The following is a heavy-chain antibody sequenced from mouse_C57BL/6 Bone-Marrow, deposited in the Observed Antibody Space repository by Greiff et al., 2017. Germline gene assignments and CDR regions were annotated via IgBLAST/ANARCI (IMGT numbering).Heavy chain of an antibody. Sequence: EVHLVESGGGLVKPGGSLKLSCAASGFTFSDYGMHWVRQAPEKGLEWVAYISSVSSTIYYADTVKGRFTISRDNAKNTLFLQMTSLRSEDTAMYYCTRWDGNYVDYYAMDYWGRGTSVTVSS. CDR2: ISSVSSTI. CDR3: TRWDGNYVDYYAMDY. J-gene: IGHJ4*01. V-gene: IGHV5-17*01. CDR1: GFTFSDYG. D-gene: IGHD2-1*01.